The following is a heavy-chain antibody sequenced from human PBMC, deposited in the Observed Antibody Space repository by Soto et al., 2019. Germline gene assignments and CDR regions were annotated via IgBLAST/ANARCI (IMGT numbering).Heavy chain of an antibody. CDR1: GFTFSNAW. CDR2: IKSKTDGGTT. CDR3: XTGFLRSGYLALGAVDI. D-gene: IGHD3-3*01. J-gene: IGHJ3*02. V-gene: IGHV3-15*01. Sequence: GGSLRLSCAASGFTFSNAWMSWVRQAPGKGLEWVGRIKSKTDGGTTDYAAPVKGRFTISRDDSKNTLYLQMNSLKTEDTAVYYCXTGFLRSGYLALGAVDIWGQGTMVTVSS.